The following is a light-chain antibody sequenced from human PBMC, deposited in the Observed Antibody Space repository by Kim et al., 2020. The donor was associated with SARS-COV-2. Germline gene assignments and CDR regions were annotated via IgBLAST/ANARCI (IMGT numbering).Light chain of an antibody. Sequence: LSTGESATLACRASQSLSSYLAWYQQKPGQAPRLLIYDASNRATGIPARFSGSGSGTDFTLTIGSLEPEDFAVYYCQQRSNWPFDFGQGTRLEIK. J-gene: IGKJ5*01. CDR2: DAS. CDR3: QQRSNWPFD. V-gene: IGKV3-11*01. CDR1: QSLSSY.